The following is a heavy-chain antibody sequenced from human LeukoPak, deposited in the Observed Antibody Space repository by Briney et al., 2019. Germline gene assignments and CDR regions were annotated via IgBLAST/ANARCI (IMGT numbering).Heavy chain of an antibody. V-gene: IGHV3-33*01. CDR1: GFTFSSYG. CDR2: IWYDGSNK. Sequence: PGRSLRLSCAASGFTFSSYGMHWVRQAPGKGLEWVAVIWYDGSNKYYADSAKGRFTISRDNSKNALYLQMNSLRAEDTAVYYCARGFGVSLDAFDIWGQGTMVTVSS. J-gene: IGHJ3*02. CDR3: ARGFGVSLDAFDI. D-gene: IGHD2-8*01.